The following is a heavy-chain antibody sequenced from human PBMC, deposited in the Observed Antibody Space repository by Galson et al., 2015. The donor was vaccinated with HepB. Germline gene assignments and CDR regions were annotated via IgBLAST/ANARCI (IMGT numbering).Heavy chain of an antibody. CDR2: INGRGPTR. V-gene: IGHV3-23*01. J-gene: IGHJ5*02. CDR1: GFIFRHHA. Sequence: SLRLSCAGSGFIFRHHAMAWIRQASGKGLEWVSGINGRGPTRSYSDAVKGRFSISRDNSQDTVFLQMDNLRAEDTAVYYCVREGSWFGGDWFDPWGQGALVTVS. CDR3: VREGSWFGGDWFDP. D-gene: IGHD3-16*01.